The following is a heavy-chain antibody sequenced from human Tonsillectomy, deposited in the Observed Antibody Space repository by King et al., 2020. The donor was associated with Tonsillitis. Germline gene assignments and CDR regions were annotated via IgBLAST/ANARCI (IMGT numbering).Heavy chain of an antibody. CDR2: INHSGST. V-gene: IGHV4-34*01. Sequence: VQLQQWGAGLLKPSETLSLTCAVYGGSFSGFYWSWIRQPPGKGLDWIGEINHSGSTNYNPSLKSRVTISVDTSKNQFSLKLSSVTAAATAVYYCARVSRLGYCSNTSCFRRFNWFDPWGQGALVTVSS. CDR3: ARVSRLGYCSNTSCFRRFNWFDP. J-gene: IGHJ5*02. D-gene: IGHD2-2*03. CDR1: GGSFSGFY.